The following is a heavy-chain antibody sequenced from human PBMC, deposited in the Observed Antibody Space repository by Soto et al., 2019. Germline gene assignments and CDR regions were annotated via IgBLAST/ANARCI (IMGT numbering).Heavy chain of an antibody. Sequence: EVQLLESGGGLVQPGESLRLSCAASGFTFSSYAMSWVRQAPGKGLEWVSVISGSDDSTYYAHSVKGRFTISRDNSKNPLYLQLNSLRAEDTAVYYCAKRSSSSTFDYWGQGTLVTVSS. CDR1: GFTFSSYA. D-gene: IGHD6-6*01. J-gene: IGHJ4*02. CDR3: AKRSSSSTFDY. V-gene: IGHV3-23*01. CDR2: ISGSDDST.